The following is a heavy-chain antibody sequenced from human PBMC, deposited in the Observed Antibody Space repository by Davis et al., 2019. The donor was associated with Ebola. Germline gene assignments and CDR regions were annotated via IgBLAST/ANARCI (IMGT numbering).Heavy chain of an antibody. CDR3: ARVGSSSNSIDY. CDR2: TSYDGNNI. CDR1: GFTFSYYA. J-gene: IGHJ4*02. Sequence: GESLKISCAASGFTFSYYAMHWVRQAPGKGLQWVSITSYDGNNIYYADAVKGRFTISRDNSKNTLYLQMNSLRAEDTAVYFCARVGSSSNSIDYWGQGTLVTVSS. V-gene: IGHV3-30*04. D-gene: IGHD1-7*01.